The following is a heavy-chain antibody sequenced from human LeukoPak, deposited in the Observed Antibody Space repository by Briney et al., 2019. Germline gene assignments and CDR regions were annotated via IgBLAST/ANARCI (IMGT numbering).Heavy chain of an antibody. CDR1: GFTFSSYA. CDR2: ISYDGSNK. Sequence: PGRSLRLSCAASGFTFSSYAMHWVRQAPGKGLEWVAVISYDGSNKYYADSVKGRFTISRDNSKNTLYLQMNSLRAEDTAVYYCGREGPIVLMAGGMDVWRQSTRDTVSS. CDR3: GREGPIVLMAGGMDV. J-gene: IGHJ6*02. D-gene: IGHD2-8*01. V-gene: IGHV3-30-3*01.